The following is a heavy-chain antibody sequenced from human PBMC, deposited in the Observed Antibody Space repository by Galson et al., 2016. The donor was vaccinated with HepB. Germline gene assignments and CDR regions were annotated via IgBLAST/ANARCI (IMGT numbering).Heavy chain of an antibody. CDR3: ARVFCSGGYCYRGYYYGMDV. V-gene: IGHV3-20*04. Sequence: SLRLSCAASGFIFDDYGMTWVRQVPGKGLEWVSGINWNGGSTGYADSVKGRFTISRDNAKNSLYLQMNSLRAEDTALYYCARVFCSGGYCYRGYYYGMDVWGQGTPVTVSS. CDR1: GFIFDDYG. D-gene: IGHD2-15*01. CDR2: INWNGGST. J-gene: IGHJ6*02.